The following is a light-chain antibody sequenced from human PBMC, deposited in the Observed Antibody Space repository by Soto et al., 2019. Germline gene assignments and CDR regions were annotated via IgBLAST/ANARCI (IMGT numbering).Light chain of an antibody. CDR3: QQYDNSPFT. Sequence: EIVLTQSPGTLSLSPGERATLSCRASQSVNSNYLAWYQQKPGQAPSLLIYAASSRATGIPDRFTGGGSGTDFTLTISRLEPEDFAVYYCQQYDNSPFTFGGGTKVEIK. CDR1: QSVNSNY. CDR2: AAS. V-gene: IGKV3-20*01. J-gene: IGKJ4*01.